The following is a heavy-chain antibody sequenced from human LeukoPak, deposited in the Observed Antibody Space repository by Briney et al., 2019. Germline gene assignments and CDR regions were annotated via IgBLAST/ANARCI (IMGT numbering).Heavy chain of an antibody. Sequence: GSLRLSCAASGFTFSSYGMHWIRQPPGKGLEWIGEINHSGSTNYNPSLKSRVTISVDTSKNQFSLKLSSVTAADTAVYYCAKEIVVVHPVFDPWGQGTLVTVSS. CDR2: INHSGST. V-gene: IGHV4-34*01. D-gene: IGHD3-22*01. J-gene: IGHJ5*02. CDR1: GFTFSSYG. CDR3: AKEIVVVHPVFDP.